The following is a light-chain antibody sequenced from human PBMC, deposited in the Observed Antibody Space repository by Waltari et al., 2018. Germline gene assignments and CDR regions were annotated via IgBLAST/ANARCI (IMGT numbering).Light chain of an antibody. CDR3: QQYGSSPPYT. CDR1: QSVSS. J-gene: IGKJ2*01. Sequence: EIVLTQSPGTLSLSPGERATLSCRASQSVSSIAWYQQKPGQAPRLLIYSTSSRATGIPDRFSGSGSGKDFTLTISRLEPGDFAMYYCQQYGSSPPYTFGQGTKLEIK. CDR2: STS. V-gene: IGKV3-20*01.